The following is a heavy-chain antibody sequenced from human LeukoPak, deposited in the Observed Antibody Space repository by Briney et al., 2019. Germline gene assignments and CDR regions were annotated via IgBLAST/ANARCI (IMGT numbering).Heavy chain of an antibody. D-gene: IGHD6-13*01. CDR2: INPNSGGT. V-gene: IGHV1-2*02. CDR1: GYTFTGYY. J-gene: IGHJ5*02. CDR3: ARAQLSYSSSWDDWFDP. Sequence: ASVKVSCKASGYTFTGYYMHWVRQAPGQGLEWMGWINPNSGGTNYAQKFQGRVTMTRDTSISTAYMELSSLRSEDTAVYYCARAQLSYSSSWDDWFDPWGQGTLVTVSS.